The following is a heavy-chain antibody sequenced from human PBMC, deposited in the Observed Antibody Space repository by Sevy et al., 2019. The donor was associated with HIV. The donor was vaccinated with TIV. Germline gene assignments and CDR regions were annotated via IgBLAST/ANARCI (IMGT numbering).Heavy chain of an antibody. Sequence: GGSLRLSCAASGFTLSDYAMHWVRQAPGKGLEYVSGISSHGGYIFYANSVKGIFTISRDTSKNTLYLQMGSLRGEDMAVYYCAREDRAEAGTGGFDYWGLGTLVTVSS. D-gene: IGHD6-19*01. V-gene: IGHV3-64*01. J-gene: IGHJ4*02. CDR2: ISSHGGYI. CDR1: GFTLSDYA. CDR3: AREDRAEAGTGGFDY.